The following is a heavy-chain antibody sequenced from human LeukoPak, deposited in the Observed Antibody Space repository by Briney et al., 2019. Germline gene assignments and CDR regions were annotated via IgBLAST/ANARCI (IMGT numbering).Heavy chain of an antibody. CDR1: GFTFISYW. Sequence: GGSLRLSCATSGFTFISYWMHWVRQAPGKGLEWVSNVNSDESSIHYADSVKGRFTVSRDNAKNMLYLQMNSLRVEDTAVYYCARENSGFDYWGQGTLVAVSS. D-gene: IGHD6-19*01. CDR2: VNSDESSI. CDR3: ARENSGFDY. V-gene: IGHV3-74*01. J-gene: IGHJ4*02.